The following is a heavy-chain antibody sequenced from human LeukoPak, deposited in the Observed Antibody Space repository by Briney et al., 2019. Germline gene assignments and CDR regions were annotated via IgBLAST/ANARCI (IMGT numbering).Heavy chain of an antibody. CDR3: ARGDSSGPDYYYYMDV. CDR1: RFTFTSYW. Sequence: GGSLRLSCAASRFTFTSYWMNWVRQAPGKGLMWVARLNNDGTITSYADSVKGRFTISRDNAKNSLYLQMNSLRDEDTAVYYCARGDSSGPDYYYYMDVWGKGTTVTISS. V-gene: IGHV3-74*01. CDR2: LNNDGTIT. J-gene: IGHJ6*03. D-gene: IGHD6-19*01.